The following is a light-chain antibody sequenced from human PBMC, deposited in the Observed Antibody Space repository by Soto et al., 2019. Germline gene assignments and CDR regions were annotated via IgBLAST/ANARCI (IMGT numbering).Light chain of an antibody. CDR1: SSDVGGSHY. V-gene: IGLV2-14*03. CDR3: GSYTSSNTPYV. J-gene: IGLJ1*01. Sequence: QSVLTQPASVSGSPGQSITISCTGTSSDVGGSHYVSWYQQYPGKAPKLMIYDVNSRPSGVSNRFTGSKSGNTASLTISGLQAEDEADYYCGSYTSSNTPYVFGTGTKVTVL. CDR2: DVN.